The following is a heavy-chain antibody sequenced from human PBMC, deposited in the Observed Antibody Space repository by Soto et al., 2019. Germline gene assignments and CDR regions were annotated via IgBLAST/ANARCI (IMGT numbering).Heavy chain of an antibody. J-gene: IGHJ4*02. D-gene: IGHD3-3*01. V-gene: IGHV3-9*01. CDR1: GLNFDDFA. CDR3: ANGRYDFWSPYYFDS. CDR2: ITWNSRVL. Sequence: VRLSCVATGLNFDDFAMHWVRQAPGKVLEWVSGITWNSRVLAYADSVKGRFTISRDNARNSLYLQMDSLRDEDTALYYCANGRYDFWSPYYFDSWGQGTLVTVSS.